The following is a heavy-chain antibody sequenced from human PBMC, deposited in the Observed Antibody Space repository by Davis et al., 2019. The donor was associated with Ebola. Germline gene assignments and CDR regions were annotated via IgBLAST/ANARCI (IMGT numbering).Heavy chain of an antibody. D-gene: IGHD6-13*01. CDR3: ARAPPGSRFRLDY. V-gene: IGHV3-13*01. Sequence: GESLKISCAASGFTFSGSAMHWVRQASGKGLEWVSATGTTGDTYYPGSVRGRFTVSRDDATNSFYLQMDTLRVEDTAVYYCARAPPGSRFRLDYWGQGTLVTVSS. CDR1: GFTFSGSA. CDR2: TGTTGDT. J-gene: IGHJ4*02.